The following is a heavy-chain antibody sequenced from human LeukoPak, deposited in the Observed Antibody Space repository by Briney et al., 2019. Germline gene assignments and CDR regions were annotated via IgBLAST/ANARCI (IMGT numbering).Heavy chain of an antibody. CDR2: ISRGGTI. D-gene: IGHD5-12*01. J-gene: IGHJ4*02. V-gene: IGHV3-48*04. CDR3: ARGQGSSGYANFDY. Sequence: AGGSLRLSCAASGFTVSTYGMNWVRQAPGKGLEWVSYISRGGTIHYADSVKGRFTISRDNAKKSLYLQMNDVRADDTAMYYCARGQGSSGYANFDYWGQGTLVTVSS. CDR1: GFTVSTYG.